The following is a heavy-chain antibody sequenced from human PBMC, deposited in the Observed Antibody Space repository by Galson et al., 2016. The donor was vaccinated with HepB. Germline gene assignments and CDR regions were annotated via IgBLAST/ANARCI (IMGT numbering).Heavy chain of an antibody. CDR2: VPYSGSA. D-gene: IGHD6-19*01. Sequence: SETLSLTCSVSGGSISNYYCSWIRQSPGKGLEWIGYVPYSGSAKYNPSLKSRATISVDTSNNQFSLRLSSVTVADTAAYYCAGGWQFDYWGQGTLVTVAS. CDR3: AGGWQFDY. J-gene: IGHJ4*02. CDR1: GGSISNYY. V-gene: IGHV4-59*08.